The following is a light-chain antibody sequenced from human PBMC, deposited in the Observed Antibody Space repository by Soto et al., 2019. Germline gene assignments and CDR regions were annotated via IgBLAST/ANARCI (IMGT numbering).Light chain of an antibody. CDR1: QSISSY. CDR2: AAS. CDR3: QQRYSTPYT. J-gene: IGKJ2*01. Sequence: DIQMTQSPSSLSASVGERVTITCRASQSISSYLNWYQQKPGKAPKLLIYAASSLQSGVPSRFSGSGSATDFTLTISSLQPEDFATYYCQQRYSTPYTFGQGTKLEIK. V-gene: IGKV1-39*01.